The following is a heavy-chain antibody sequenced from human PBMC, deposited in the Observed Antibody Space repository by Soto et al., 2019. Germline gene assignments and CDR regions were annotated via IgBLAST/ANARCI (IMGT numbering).Heavy chain of an antibody. CDR3: AKEISIFGVVTKQPDAFDI. J-gene: IGHJ3*02. D-gene: IGHD3-3*01. CDR1: GFTFSSYA. CDR2: ISGSGGST. Sequence: EVQLLESGGGLVQPGGSLRLSCAASGFTFSSYAMSWVRQAPGKGLEWVSAISGSGGSTYYADSVKGRFTISRDNSKNTLYLQMNSLRAEDTAVYYCAKEISIFGVVTKQPDAFDIWGQGTMVTASS. V-gene: IGHV3-23*01.